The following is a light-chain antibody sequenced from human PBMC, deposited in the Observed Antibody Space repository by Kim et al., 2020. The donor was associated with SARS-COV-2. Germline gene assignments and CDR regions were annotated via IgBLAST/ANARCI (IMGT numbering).Light chain of an antibody. J-gene: IGLJ2*01. V-gene: IGLV3-1*01. CDR1: KLGDRY. CDR2: EDT. Sequence: YELTQPPSVSVFPGQTATITCSGDKLGDRYAFWYQQKPGQSPVLVIYEDTKRPSGVSERFSGSNSGNTATLTISGTQTTDEADYYCQAWDTTVVFGGGTQLTFL. CDR3: QAWDTTVV.